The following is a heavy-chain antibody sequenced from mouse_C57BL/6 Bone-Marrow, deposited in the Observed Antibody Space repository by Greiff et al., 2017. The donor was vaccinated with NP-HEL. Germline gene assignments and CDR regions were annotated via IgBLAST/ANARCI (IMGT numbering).Heavy chain of an antibody. J-gene: IGHJ1*03. CDR3: ALTYWYFDV. CDR2: INPNNGGT. V-gene: IGHV1-26*01. CDR1: GYTFTDYY. Sequence: EVQLQQSGPELVKPGASVKISCKASGYTFTDYYLNWVKQSHGKSLEWIGDINPNNGGTSYNQKFKGKATLTVDKSSSTAYMELRSLTSEDSAVYYCALTYWYFDVWGTGTTVTVSS. D-gene: IGHD4-1*01.